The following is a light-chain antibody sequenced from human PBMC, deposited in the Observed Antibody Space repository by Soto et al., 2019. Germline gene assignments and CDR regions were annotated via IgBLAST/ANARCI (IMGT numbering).Light chain of an antibody. Sequence: DIQMTQSPSSLSASIGDRVTITCQASQDIGNSLNSYQQLPGKPPKLLIYGATNLEAGVPLRFSGSGSGTHFNFTIASLEQEDIATYSCKKYADLPSITFGQGTRLEIK. J-gene: IGKJ5*01. CDR1: QDIGNS. CDR2: GAT. V-gene: IGKV1-33*01. CDR3: KKYADLPSIT.